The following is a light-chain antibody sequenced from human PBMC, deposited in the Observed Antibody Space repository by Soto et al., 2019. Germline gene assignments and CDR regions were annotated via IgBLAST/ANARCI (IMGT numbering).Light chain of an antibody. V-gene: IGKV3-20*01. J-gene: IGKJ4*02. CDR3: QQDGYSPGW. Sequence: ISMTQSPATETVSPGERATLSCRASQSFSNNYLAWYQHKPGQAPRLLIYGASSRATGIPDRFSGSGSGTDFTLTMSILEPGDFAVYYCQQDGYSPGWFGDGTKVEIK. CDR2: GAS. CDR1: QSFSNNY.